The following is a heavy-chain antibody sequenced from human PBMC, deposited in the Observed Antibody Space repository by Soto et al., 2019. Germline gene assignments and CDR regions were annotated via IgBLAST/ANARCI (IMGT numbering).Heavy chain of an antibody. D-gene: IGHD2-21*02. Sequence: PSETLSLTCAVSGYSISSSNWWGWIRQPPGKGLEWIGYIYYSGTTYYNPSLKSRVTMSVDTSKNQFSLKLTSVTAVDTAVYYCARGGDPDYWGQGTLVTVSS. V-gene: IGHV4-28*03. CDR2: IYYSGTT. CDR3: ARGGDPDY. J-gene: IGHJ4*02. CDR1: GYSISSSNW.